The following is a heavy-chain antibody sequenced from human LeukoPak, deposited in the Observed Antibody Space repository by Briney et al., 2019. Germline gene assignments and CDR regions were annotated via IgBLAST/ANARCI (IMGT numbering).Heavy chain of an antibody. D-gene: IGHD3-3*01. Sequence: ASVKVSCKVSGYTLTELSMHWARQAPGKGLEWMGGFDPDDGETIYAQKFQGRVTMTEDTSTDTAYMELSSLRSEDTAVYYCATDLPTSYDFWSGAGGVWGKGTTVTVSS. V-gene: IGHV1-24*01. CDR3: ATDLPTSYDFWSGAGGV. CDR1: GYTLTELS. CDR2: FDPDDGET. J-gene: IGHJ6*04.